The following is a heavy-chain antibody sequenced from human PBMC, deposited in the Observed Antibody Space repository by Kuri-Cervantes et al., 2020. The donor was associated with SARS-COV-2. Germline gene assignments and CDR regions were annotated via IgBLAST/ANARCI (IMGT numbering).Heavy chain of an antibody. CDR1: GGSISSGSYY. CDR2: IYYSGST. CDR3: ARGQYCSSTSCYGNYYYMDV. D-gene: IGHD2-2*01. Sequence: SETLSLTCTVSGGSISSGSYYWSWIRQPAGKGLEWIGYIYYSGSTNYNPSLKSRVTISVDTSKNQFSLKLSSVTAADTAVYYCARGQYCSSTSCYGNYYYMDVWGKGTTVTVSS. J-gene: IGHJ6*03. V-gene: IGHV4-61*10.